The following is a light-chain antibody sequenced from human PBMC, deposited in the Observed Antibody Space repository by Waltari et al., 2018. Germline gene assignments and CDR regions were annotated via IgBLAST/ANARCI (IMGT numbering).Light chain of an antibody. V-gene: IGLV1-36*01. CDR2: YDN. CDR1: NSNIGNNA. Sequence: QSVLTQPPSVSEAPRQWVTISCSGSNSNIGNNAVNWYQKLPGKAPKLLIYYDNPLSPGGSDRFAGSKSDTSASLAISGRQSEDEADYYCEAWDDTLNGVVFGGGTKLTV. J-gene: IGLJ3*02. CDR3: EAWDDTLNGVV.